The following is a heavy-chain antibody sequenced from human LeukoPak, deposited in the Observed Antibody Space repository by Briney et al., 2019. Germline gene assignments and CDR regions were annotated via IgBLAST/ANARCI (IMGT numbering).Heavy chain of an antibody. CDR3: ARGEDIVVVPAAITCYAFDI. J-gene: IGHJ3*02. V-gene: IGHV3-48*04. Sequence: PGGSLRLSCAASGFTFSSYSMNWVRQAPGKGLEYVSYISSGSGTIYYADSVKGRFTISRDNAKNSLYLQMNSLRAEDTAVYYCARGEDIVVVPAAITCYAFDIWGQGTMVTVSS. CDR2: ISSGSGTI. D-gene: IGHD2-2*01. CDR1: GFTFSSYS.